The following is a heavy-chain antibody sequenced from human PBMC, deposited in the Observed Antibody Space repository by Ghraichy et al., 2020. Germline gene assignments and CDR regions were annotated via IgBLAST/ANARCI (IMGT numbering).Heavy chain of an antibody. Sequence: SETLSLTCTVSVGSISSSTYYWSWIRQPAGKGLEWIGRIYTSGTTNYNPSLKSRVTISADTSKNQFSLKLSSVTAADTAVYYCARDQKGGDSIWGQGTMVTVSS. CDR3: ARDQKGGDSI. CDR2: IYTSGTT. CDR1: VGSISSSTYY. J-gene: IGHJ3*02. D-gene: IGHD3-16*01. V-gene: IGHV4-61*02.